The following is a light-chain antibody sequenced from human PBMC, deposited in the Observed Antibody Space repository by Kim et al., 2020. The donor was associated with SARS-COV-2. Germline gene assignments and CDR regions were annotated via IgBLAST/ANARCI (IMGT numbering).Light chain of an antibody. CDR2: GKN. V-gene: IGLV3-19*01. CDR1: SLRSYY. CDR3: NSRDSSGNRV. J-gene: IGLJ3*02. Sequence: VALGQTVRITCQGDSLRSYYASWYQQKPGQAPVLVIYGKNNRPSGIPERFSGSSSGNTASLTITGAQAEDEADYYCNSRDSSGNRVFGGGTQLTVL.